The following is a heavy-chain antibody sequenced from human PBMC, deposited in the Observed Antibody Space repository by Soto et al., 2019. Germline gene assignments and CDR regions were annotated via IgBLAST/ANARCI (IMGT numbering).Heavy chain of an antibody. D-gene: IGHD2-15*01. J-gene: IGHJ5*02. CDR1: GGSISSGGYS. CDR3: ARVYCSGGSCFWFDP. V-gene: IGHV4-30-2*01. Sequence: NPSETLSLTCAVSGGSISSGGYSWSWIRQPPGKGLEWIGYIYHSGSTYYNPSLKSRVTISVDRSKNQFSLKLSSVTAADTAVYYCARVYCSGGSCFWFDPWGQGTLVTVSS. CDR2: IYHSGST.